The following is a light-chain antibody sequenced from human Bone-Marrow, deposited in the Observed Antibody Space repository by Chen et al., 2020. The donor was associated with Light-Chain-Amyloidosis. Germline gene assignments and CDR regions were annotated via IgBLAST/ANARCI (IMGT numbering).Light chain of an antibody. V-gene: IGLV6-57*01. Sequence: NFMLTQPHSVSESPGKTVIISFTRRSASIATNYVQWYQQRPGSSPTTVFYEDDQRLSGVPDRLSGSIDRSSNAASLTISGLKTEDEADYYCQSYQGSSQGVFGGGTKLTV. CDR2: EDD. CDR1: SASIATNY. CDR3: QSYQGSSQGV. J-gene: IGLJ3*02.